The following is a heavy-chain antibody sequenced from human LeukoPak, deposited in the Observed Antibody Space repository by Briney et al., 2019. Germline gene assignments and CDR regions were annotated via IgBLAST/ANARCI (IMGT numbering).Heavy chain of an antibody. CDR1: GGSFISHT. Sequence: PGGSLRLSCAGSGGSFISHTMIWVRQAPGKGLEWISYIGYSGSPIYYADSVKGRFGISRGDAKTSLYLHMNSLRAEDTAFYYCAREYDSRARFDSWGQGILVTVSS. CDR3: AREYDSRARFDS. J-gene: IGHJ4*02. V-gene: IGHV3-48*01. D-gene: IGHD4-11*01. CDR2: IGYSGSPI.